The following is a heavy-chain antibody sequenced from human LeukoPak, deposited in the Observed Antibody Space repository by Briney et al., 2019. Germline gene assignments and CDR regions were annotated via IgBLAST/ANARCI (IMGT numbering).Heavy chain of an antibody. V-gene: IGHV3-30*18. CDR1: GFTFSSYG. D-gene: IGHD3-22*01. CDR2: ISYDGSNK. Sequence: GGSLRLSCAASGFTFSSYGMHWVRQAPGKGLEWVAVISYDGSNKYYADSVKGRFTISRDNSKNTLYLQMNSLRAEDTAVYYCAKDRIDSSGYHDAFDIWGQGTMVTVSS. CDR3: AKDRIDSSGYHDAFDI. J-gene: IGHJ3*02.